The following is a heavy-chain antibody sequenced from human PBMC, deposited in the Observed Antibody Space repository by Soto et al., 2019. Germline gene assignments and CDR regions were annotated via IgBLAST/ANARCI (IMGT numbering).Heavy chain of an antibody. D-gene: IGHD3-9*01. J-gene: IGHJ6*03. CDR1: GGSISSYY. CDR2: IYYSGST. V-gene: IGHV4-59*01. CDR3: ARVPTRGLRYFDWDFYYYYMDV. Sequence: SETLSLTCTVSGGSISSYYWSWIRQPPGKGLEWIGYIYYSGSTNYNPSLKSRVTISVDTSKNQFSLKLSSVTAADTAVYYCARVPTRGLRYFDWDFYYYYMDVWGKGTTVTVSS.